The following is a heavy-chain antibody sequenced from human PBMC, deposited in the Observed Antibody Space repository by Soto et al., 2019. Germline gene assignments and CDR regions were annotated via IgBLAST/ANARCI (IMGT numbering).Heavy chain of an antibody. Sequence: GGSLRLSCAASGFTFSSYAMSWVRQAPGKGLEWFSAISGSGGSTYYADSVKGRFTISRDNSKNTLYLQMNSLRAEDTAVYYCAIIPGYNIDYWGQGTLVTVSS. CDR2: ISGSGGST. CDR3: AIIPGYNIDY. D-gene: IGHD3-16*01. J-gene: IGHJ4*02. V-gene: IGHV3-23*01. CDR1: GFTFSSYA.